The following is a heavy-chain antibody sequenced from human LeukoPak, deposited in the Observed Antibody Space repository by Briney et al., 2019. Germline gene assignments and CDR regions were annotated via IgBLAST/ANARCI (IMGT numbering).Heavy chain of an antibody. CDR3: ATVITVVPAARSYFDY. D-gene: IGHD2-2*01. CDR2: FDPEDGET. Sequence: ASVKVSCKVSGYTLTELSMHWVRQAPGKGLEWMGGFDPEDGETIYAQKFQGRVTMTEDTSTDTAYMELSSLRSEDTAVYYCATVITVVPAARSYFDYWGQGTLVTVSS. J-gene: IGHJ4*02. V-gene: IGHV1-24*01. CDR1: GYTLTELS.